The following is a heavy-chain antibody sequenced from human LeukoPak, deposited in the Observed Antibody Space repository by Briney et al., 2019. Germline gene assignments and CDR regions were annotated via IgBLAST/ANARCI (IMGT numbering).Heavy chain of an antibody. V-gene: IGHV4-59*01. CDR1: GGSISSYY. J-gene: IGHJ4*02. CDR2: IYYSGST. D-gene: IGHD3-9*01. CDR3: ARMGLRYFDAFDY. Sequence: SETLSLTCTVSGGSISSYYWSWTRQPPGKGLEWIGYIYYSGSTNYNPSLKSRVTISVDTSKNQFSLKLSSVTAADTAVYYCARMGLRYFDAFDYWGQGTLVTVSS.